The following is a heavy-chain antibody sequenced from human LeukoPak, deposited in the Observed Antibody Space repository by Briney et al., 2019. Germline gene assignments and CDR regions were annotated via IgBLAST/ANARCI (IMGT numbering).Heavy chain of an antibody. CDR1: GFTFSSYW. CDR2: IKQDGSER. V-gene: IGHV3-7*01. J-gene: IGHJ4*02. Sequence: GGSLRLSCAASGFTFSSYWMSWVRQAPGKGLEWVANIKQDGSERYYVDSVKGRFTISRDNTKNSLYLQMSSLRAEDTAVYYCARDKVGGATHFDYWGQGTLVTVSS. CDR3: ARDKVGGATHFDY. D-gene: IGHD1-26*01.